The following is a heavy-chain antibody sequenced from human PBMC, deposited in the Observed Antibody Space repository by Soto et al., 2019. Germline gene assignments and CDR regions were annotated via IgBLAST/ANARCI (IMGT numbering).Heavy chain of an antibody. Sequence: ASVKVSCKASGYTFTSHAMHWVRQAPGQRLEWMGWINAGTGNPKYSPKFQGRVTITRDTSASTAYMELSSLRSEDTAVYYCARYPSAYYYGYYYYYYGMDVWGQGTTVTVSS. CDR2: INAGTGNP. J-gene: IGHJ6*02. V-gene: IGHV1-3*01. CDR3: ARYPSAYYYGYYYYYYGMDV. CDR1: GYTFTSHA. D-gene: IGHD3-10*01.